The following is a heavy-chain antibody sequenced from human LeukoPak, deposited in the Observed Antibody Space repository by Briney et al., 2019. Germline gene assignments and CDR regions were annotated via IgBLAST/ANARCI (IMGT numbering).Heavy chain of an antibody. J-gene: IGHJ5*02. D-gene: IGHD4-17*01. CDR2: ITGGGGNS. Sequence: GGSLRLSCAASGFTFTNYAMHWVRQTPGKGLEWVSAITGGGGNSYYADSVKGRFTISRDNSKNTLYLQMNSLRAEDTAVYYCARDQRNDYGDFRFDPWGQGTLVTVSS. CDR3: ARDQRNDYGDFRFDP. CDR1: GFTFTNYA. V-gene: IGHV3-23*01.